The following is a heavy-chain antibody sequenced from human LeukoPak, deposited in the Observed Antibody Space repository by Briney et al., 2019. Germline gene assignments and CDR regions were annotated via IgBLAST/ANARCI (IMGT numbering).Heavy chain of an antibody. Sequence: PSETLSLTCAVYGGSLSGYYWSWIRQPPGKGLEWIGEINHSGSTNYNPSLKSRVTISVDTSKNQFSLKLSSVTAADTAVYYCARGRGSYGNYYYYYYYMDVWGKGTTVTVSS. CDR1: GGSLSGYY. J-gene: IGHJ6*03. CDR2: INHSGST. CDR3: ARGRGSYGNYYYYYYYMDV. D-gene: IGHD5-18*01. V-gene: IGHV4-34*01.